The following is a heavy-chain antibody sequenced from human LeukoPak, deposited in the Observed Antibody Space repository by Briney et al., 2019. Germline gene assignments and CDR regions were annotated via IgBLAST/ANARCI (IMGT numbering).Heavy chain of an antibody. CDR2: IRPDGTEK. Sequence: GGSLRLSCVASGFTFSSNWMSWVRQAPGKGLEWVASIRPDGTEKYYMDSVKGRFTISRDNAKNSLYLQMNSLRAEDTALYYCAKLSGTETTYDSWGQGTLVTVSS. CDR3: AKLSGTETTYDS. J-gene: IGHJ4*02. CDR1: GFTFSSNW. D-gene: IGHD1-7*01. V-gene: IGHV3-7*01.